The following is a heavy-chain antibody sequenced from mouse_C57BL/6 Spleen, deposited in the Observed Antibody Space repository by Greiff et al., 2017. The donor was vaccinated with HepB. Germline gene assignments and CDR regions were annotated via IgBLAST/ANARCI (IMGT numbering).Heavy chain of an antibody. Sequence: VQLQQSGADLARPGASVKMSCKASGYTFTSYTMHWVKQRPGQGLEWIGYINPSSGYTKYNQKFKDKATLTADKSSSTAYMQLSSLTSEDSAVYYCAHYDYDGGDDVDYWGQGTTRTVSS. J-gene: IGHJ2*01. CDR2: INPSSGYT. CDR3: AHYDYDGGDDVDY. D-gene: IGHD2-4*01. V-gene: IGHV1-4*01. CDR1: GYTFTSYT.